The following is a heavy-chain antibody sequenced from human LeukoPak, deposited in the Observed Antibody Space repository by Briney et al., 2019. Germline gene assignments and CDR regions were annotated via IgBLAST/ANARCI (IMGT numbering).Heavy chain of an antibody. CDR1: GFTFSSYS. J-gene: IGHJ4*02. V-gene: IGHV3-21*01. D-gene: IGHD2-15*01. CDR3: ARERPGGGTDY. Sequence: PGGSLRLSCAASGFTFSSYSMNWARHAPGKALECVSSISSSSSYIYYADSVKGRFTISRDNAKNSLYLQMNSLRAEDTAVYYCARERPGGGTDYWGQGTLVTVSS. CDR2: ISSSSSYI.